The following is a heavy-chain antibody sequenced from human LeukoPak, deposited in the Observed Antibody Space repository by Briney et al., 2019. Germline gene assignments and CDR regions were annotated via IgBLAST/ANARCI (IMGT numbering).Heavy chain of an antibody. J-gene: IGHJ4*02. V-gene: IGHV4-61*02. CDR1: GGSINSGSYF. CDR2: VYPSGST. CDR3: SRGDYSYGFD. D-gene: IGHD5-18*01. Sequence: SQTLSLTCTVSGGSINSGSYFWSWIRQPAGKGLEWIGRVYPSGSTNYNPSLKSRVTISVDLSKNQFSLKLSSVTAADTAVYYCSRGDYSYGFDWGQGTLVTVSS.